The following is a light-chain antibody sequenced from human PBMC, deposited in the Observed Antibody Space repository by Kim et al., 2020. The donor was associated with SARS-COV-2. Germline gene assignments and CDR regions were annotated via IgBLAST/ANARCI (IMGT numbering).Light chain of an antibody. CDR1: LSIGKY. CDR3: QQSYSTPLT. CDR2: DAS. V-gene: IGKV1-39*01. J-gene: IGKJ4*01. Sequence: DVQMTQSPSSLSAFVGDRITITCRASLSIGKYLNWYQQKPAKAPKLLIYDASTLQSGVPSNFSGSGSGTDFTLTISSLQPEDIGNYYCQQSYSTPLTFGGGTKLEIK.